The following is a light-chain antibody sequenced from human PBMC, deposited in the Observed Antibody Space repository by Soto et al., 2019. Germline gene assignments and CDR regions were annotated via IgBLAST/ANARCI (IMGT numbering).Light chain of an antibody. V-gene: IGLV1-44*01. CDR3: AAWDDSLNGFYV. Sequence: QSVLTPPPSASGTTGQRVTISCSGSSSNIGSNTVNWYQQLPGTAPKLLIYSNNQRPSGVPDRFSGSKSGTSASLAISGLQSEDEADYYCAAWDDSLNGFYVFGTGTKVTVL. CDR1: SSNIGSNT. J-gene: IGLJ1*01. CDR2: SNN.